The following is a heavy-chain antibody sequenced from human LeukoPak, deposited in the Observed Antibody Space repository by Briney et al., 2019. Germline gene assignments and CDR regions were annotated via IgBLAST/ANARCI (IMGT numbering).Heavy chain of an antibody. CDR2: LNSDASLT. D-gene: IGHD3-10*02. V-gene: IGHV3-74*01. CDR3: AREEPAPSVRGDAFDI. Sequence: GGSLRLSCAASGFAFSRYWMHWVRQAPGQGLVWVSRLNSDASLTHYADSVKGRFIISRDNAKNTLYLQMNSLRVEDTAVFFCAREEPAPSVRGDAFDIWGQGTMVAVSS. CDR1: GFAFSRYW. J-gene: IGHJ3*02.